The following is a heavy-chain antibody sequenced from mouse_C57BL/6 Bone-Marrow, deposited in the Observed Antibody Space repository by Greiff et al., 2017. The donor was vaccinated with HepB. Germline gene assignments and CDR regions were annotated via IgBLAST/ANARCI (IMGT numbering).Heavy chain of an antibody. D-gene: IGHD3-2*02. J-gene: IGHJ3*01. Sequence: QVQLQQPGAELVKSGASVKLSCKASGYTFTSYWMQWVKQRPGQGLEWIGEIDPSDSYTNYNQKFKGKATLTVDTSSSTAYMQLSSLTSEDSAVYYCAKSSLTLRLRYWGQGTLVTVSA. CDR2: IDPSDSYT. CDR1: GYTFTSYW. V-gene: IGHV1-50*01. CDR3: AKSSLTLRLRY.